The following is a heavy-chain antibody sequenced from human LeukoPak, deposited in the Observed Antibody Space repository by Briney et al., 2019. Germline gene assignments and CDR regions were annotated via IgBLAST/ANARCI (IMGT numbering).Heavy chain of an antibody. D-gene: IGHD3-10*01. CDR2: ISAYNGNT. CDR1: GYTFTSYG. V-gene: IGHV1-18*01. CDR3: ARERITMVRGVVAFDI. J-gene: IGHJ3*02. Sequence: ASVKVSCKASGYTFTSYGISWVRQAPGQGLEWMGWISAYNGNTNYAQKLQGRVTMTTDTSTSTAYMELRSLRSDDTAVYYCARERITMVRGVVAFDIWGQGTMITVSS.